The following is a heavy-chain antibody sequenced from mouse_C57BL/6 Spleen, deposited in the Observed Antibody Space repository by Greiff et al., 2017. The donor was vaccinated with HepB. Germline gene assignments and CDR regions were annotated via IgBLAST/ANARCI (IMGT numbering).Heavy chain of an antibody. V-gene: IGHV1-42*01. Sequence: EVQLVESGPELVKPGASVKISCKASGYSFTGYYMNWVKQSPEKSLEWIGEINPSTGGTTYNQKFKAKATLTVDKSSRTAYMQLKSLTSEDSAVYYCAISFPPVVPCYFAVSPTGTTVTVSS. CDR3: AISFPPVVPCYFAV. CDR2: INPSTGGT. D-gene: IGHD1-1*01. CDR1: GYSFTGYY. J-gene: IGHJ1*03.